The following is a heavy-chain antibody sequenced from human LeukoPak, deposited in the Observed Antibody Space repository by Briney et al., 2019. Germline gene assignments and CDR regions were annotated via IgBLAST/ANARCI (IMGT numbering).Heavy chain of an antibody. J-gene: IGHJ5*02. D-gene: IGHD3-22*01. V-gene: IGHV1-46*01. CDR1: GYTFTSYY. CDR3: AGDRYYDSSGYSAINWFDP. CDR2: INPSGGST. Sequence: ASVKVSCKASGYTFTSYYMHWVRQAPGQGLEWMGIINPSGGSTSYAQKFQGRVTMTRDTSTSTVYMELSSLRSEDTAVYYCAGDRYYDSSGYSAINWFDPWGQGTLVTVSS.